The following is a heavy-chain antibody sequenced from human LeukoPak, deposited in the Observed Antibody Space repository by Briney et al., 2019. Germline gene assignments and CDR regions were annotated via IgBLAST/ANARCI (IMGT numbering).Heavy chain of an antibody. CDR3: ATVGYSYGAFDY. CDR2: FDREDGET. J-gene: IGHJ4*02. V-gene: IGHV1-24*01. CDR1: GYTLTEIS. Sequence: ASVKVSCKVSGYTLTEISLHWVRQAPGKGLEWMGGFDREDGETMYAQKFQGRVTMTEDTSTDTAFVELSSLRSEDTAVYYCATVGYSYGAFDYWGQGTLVIVSS. D-gene: IGHD5-18*01.